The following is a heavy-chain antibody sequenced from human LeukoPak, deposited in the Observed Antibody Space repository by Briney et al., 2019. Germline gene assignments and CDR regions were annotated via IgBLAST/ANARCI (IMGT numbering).Heavy chain of an antibody. D-gene: IGHD6-13*01. CDR1: GGSISSYY. J-gene: IGHJ4*02. CDR3: ARATPWDSSSWSYYYFDY. Sequence: PSETLSLTCTVSGGSISSYYWSWIRQPPGKGLEWIGYIYYSGSTNYNPSLTSRVTISVDTSKNQFSLKLSSVTAADTAVYYCARATPWDSSSWSYYYFDYWGQGTLVTVSS. V-gene: IGHV4-59*01. CDR2: IYYSGST.